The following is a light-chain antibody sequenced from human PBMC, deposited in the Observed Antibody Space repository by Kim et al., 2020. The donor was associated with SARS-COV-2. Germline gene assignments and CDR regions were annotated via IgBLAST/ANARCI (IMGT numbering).Light chain of an antibody. CDR2: GAS. Sequence: EIVMTQSPATLSVSPGERATLSCRASQSVSSNLAWYQQKPGQAPGLLIYGASTRATGIPARFSGSGSGTEITLTISSLQSEDFAVYYCQQYNNWPRTFGQGTKLEI. CDR1: QSVSSN. V-gene: IGKV3-15*01. J-gene: IGKJ2*01. CDR3: QQYNNWPRT.